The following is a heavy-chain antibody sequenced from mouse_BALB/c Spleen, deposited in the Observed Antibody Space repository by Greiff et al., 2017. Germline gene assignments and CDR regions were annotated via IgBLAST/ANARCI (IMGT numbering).Heavy chain of an antibody. CDR2: ISSGGST. Sequence: EVKLMESGGGLVKPGGSLKLSCSASGFTFSSYAMSWVRQTPEKRLEWVASISSGGSTYYPDSVKGRFTISRDNARNILYLQMSSLRSEDTAMYYCARIHYFDYWGQGTTLTVSS. CDR3: ARIHYFDY. CDR1: GFTFSSYA. V-gene: IGHV5-6-5*01. J-gene: IGHJ2*01.